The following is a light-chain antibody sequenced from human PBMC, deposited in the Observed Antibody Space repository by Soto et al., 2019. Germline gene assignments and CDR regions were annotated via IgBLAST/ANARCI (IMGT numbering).Light chain of an antibody. J-gene: IGKJ1*01. Sequence: DILMTQSPSTLSASVGDRVTITCRASQSISSWLAGYQQKPGKAHKLLIYDASSLESGVPSRFSGSGSGTEFTLTITSLQPDDFATYYCQQYYSYPRTFGQGTKVDI. V-gene: IGKV1-5*01. CDR1: QSISSW. CDR3: QQYYSYPRT. CDR2: DAS.